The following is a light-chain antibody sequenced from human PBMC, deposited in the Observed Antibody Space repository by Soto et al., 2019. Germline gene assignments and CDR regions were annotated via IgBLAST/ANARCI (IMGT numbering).Light chain of an antibody. CDR1: QSVNSN. Sequence: EIVMTQSPATLSVSPGEGATLSCRASQSVNSNFLAWYQQKPGQAPRLLIYGASIRSTGVPARFSGSGSGTEFSLTISSLQPEDVAVYSCLQYNWPWTFGPGTKVEI. CDR3: LQYNWPWT. V-gene: IGKV3-15*01. J-gene: IGKJ1*01. CDR2: GAS.